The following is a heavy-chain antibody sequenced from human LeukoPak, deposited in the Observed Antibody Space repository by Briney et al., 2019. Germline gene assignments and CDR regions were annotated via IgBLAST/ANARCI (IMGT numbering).Heavy chain of an antibody. CDR1: GGTFSSYA. V-gene: IGHV1-69*04. Sequence: SGKVSCKASGGTFSSYAISWVRQAPGQGLEWMGRIIPILGIANYAQKFQGRVTITADKSTSTAYMELSSLRSEDTAVYYCARDTVITVYYFDYWGQGTLVTVSS. D-gene: IGHD4-17*01. J-gene: IGHJ4*02. CDR2: IIPILGIA. CDR3: ARDTVITVYYFDY.